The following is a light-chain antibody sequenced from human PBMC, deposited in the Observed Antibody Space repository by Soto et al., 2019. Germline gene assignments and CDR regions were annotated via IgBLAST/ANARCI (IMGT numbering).Light chain of an antibody. CDR1: SSNIGAGYD. CDR3: QSYDSSLSSPVV. V-gene: IGLV1-40*01. Sequence: QSVLTQPPSVSGAPGQRVTISCTGSSSNIGAGYDVHWYQQLPGRAPKLLISANSNRPSGVPDRFSASKSGTSASLAITGLQAEDEAGYYCQSYDSSLSSPVVFGGGTKLTVL. CDR2: ANS. J-gene: IGLJ2*01.